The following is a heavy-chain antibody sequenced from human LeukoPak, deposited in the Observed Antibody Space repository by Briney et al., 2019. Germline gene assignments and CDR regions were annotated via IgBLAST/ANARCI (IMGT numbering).Heavy chain of an antibody. Sequence: ASVKVSCKASGYTFTSYAMHWVRQAPGQRLEWMGWINAGNGNTKYSQKFQGRVTITRDTSASTAYMELSSLRSEDTAAYYCARVFWSGYPHFDYWGQGTLVTVSS. J-gene: IGHJ4*02. CDR1: GYTFTSYA. CDR3: ARVFWSGYPHFDY. V-gene: IGHV1-3*01. D-gene: IGHD3-3*01. CDR2: INAGNGNT.